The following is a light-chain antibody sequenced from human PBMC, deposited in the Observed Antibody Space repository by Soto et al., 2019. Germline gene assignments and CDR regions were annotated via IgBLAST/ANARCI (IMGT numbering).Light chain of an antibody. CDR1: QSISKW. CDR3: QQSYRTPT. J-gene: IGKJ5*01. CDR2: QAS. V-gene: IGKV1-5*03. Sequence: DIQMTQSPSTLSASVGDRVAITCRASQSISKWLVWYQQKPGKAPKLLIYQASSLESGVPSRFSGSGYGTEFTLTISSLQPDDFATYYCQQSYRTPTFGQGTRLEI.